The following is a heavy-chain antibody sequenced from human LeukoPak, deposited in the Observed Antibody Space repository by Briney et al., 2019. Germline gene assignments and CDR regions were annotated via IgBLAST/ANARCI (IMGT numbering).Heavy chain of an antibody. CDR1: GFSFSNYG. J-gene: IGHJ4*02. D-gene: IGHD3-22*01. V-gene: IGHV3-23*01. Sequence: GGSLRLSCAASGFSFSNYGMSWVRKAPGKGLEWVSTITGSGVSTYYAASVKGRFTISRDNSKNTLYLQMNSLRAEDTAVYYCAKSSYYDSSGFYRENYFDYWGQGTLVTVSS. CDR3: AKSSYYDSSGFYRENYFDY. CDR2: ITGSGVST.